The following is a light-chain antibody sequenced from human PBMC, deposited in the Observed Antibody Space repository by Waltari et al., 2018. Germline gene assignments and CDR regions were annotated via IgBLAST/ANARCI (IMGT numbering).Light chain of an antibody. CDR1: PSVSRY. CDR2: TAS. CDR3: QQSDGIPFT. V-gene: IGKV1-39*01. J-gene: IGKJ2*01. Sequence: DIKMTQSPSSLSASVGDTVTITCRASPSVSRYLNWYQQRPGESPNLLIYTASNLQGAVPSRFSGIGAGTDFTLTIDSLQPEDFATYYCQQSDGIPFTFGQGTKLEVK.